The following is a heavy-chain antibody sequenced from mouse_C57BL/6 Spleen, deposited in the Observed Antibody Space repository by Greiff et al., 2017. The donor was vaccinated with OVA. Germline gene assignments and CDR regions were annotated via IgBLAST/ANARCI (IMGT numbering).Heavy chain of an antibody. J-gene: IGHJ4*01. CDR1: GYTFTDYY. D-gene: IGHD1-1*01. CDR3: ARYYYGRYAMDY. CDR2: FFPGSGST. V-gene: IGHV1-75*01. Sequence: VQLQESGPELVKPGASVKISCKASGYTFTDYYINWVKQRPGQGLEWIGWFFPGSGSTYYNEKFKGKAPLTVDKSSSTAYMLLSSLTSEDSAVYVCARYYYGRYAMDYWGQGTSVTVSS.